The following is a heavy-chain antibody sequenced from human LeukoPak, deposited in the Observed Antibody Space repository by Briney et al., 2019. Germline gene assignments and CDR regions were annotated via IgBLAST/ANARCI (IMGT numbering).Heavy chain of an antibody. CDR3: AKDPRYSSSDGYYYYYGMDV. Sequence: GGSLRLSCAASGFTFSSYGMHWVRQAPGKGLEWVAVISYDGSNKYYADSVKGRFTISRDNSKNTLYLQMNSLRAEDTAVYYCAKDPRYSSSDGYYYYYGMDVWGQGTTVTVSS. V-gene: IGHV3-30*18. J-gene: IGHJ6*02. D-gene: IGHD6-6*01. CDR1: GFTFSSYG. CDR2: ISYDGSNK.